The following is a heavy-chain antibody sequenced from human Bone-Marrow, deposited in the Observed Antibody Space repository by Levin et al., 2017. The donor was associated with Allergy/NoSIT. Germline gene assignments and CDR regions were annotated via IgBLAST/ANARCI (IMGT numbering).Heavy chain of an antibody. Sequence: SGPTLVKPTQTLTLTCTFSGFSLSDSGAAVAWIRQPPGKALEWLALIYWDNNILYNSSLRSRLTITKDTSKNQVVLTLTNVDPVDTATYFCARRRMNTRAYKWFDPWGQGTLVTVSS. V-gene: IGHV2-5*02. D-gene: IGHD2-21*01. CDR2: IYWDNNI. CDR3: ARRRMNTRAYKWFDP. CDR1: GFSLSDSGAA. J-gene: IGHJ5*02.